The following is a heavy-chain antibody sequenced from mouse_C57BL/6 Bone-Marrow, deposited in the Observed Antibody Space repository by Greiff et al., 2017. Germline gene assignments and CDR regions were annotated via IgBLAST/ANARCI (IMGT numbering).Heavy chain of an antibody. CDR2: IRSKSNNYAT. D-gene: IGHD2-5*01. CDR1: GFSFNTYA. J-gene: IGHJ4*01. CDR3: VSAYYSNYNYAMDY. Sequence: EVQLVESGGGLVQPKGSLKLSCAASGFSFNTYAMNWVRPAPGKGLEWVARIRSKSNNYATYYADSVKDRFTISRDDSESMLYLQMNNLKTEDTAMYYCVSAYYSNYNYAMDYWGQGTSVTVSS. V-gene: IGHV10-1*01.